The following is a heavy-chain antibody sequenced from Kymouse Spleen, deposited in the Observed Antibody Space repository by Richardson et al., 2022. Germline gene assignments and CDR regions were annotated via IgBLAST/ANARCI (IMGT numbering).Heavy chain of an antibody. J-gene: IGHJ4*02. V-gene: IGHV4-39*01. CDR1: GGSISSSSYY. D-gene: IGHD3-10*01. CDR2: IYYSGST. CDR3: ARHGGLLLWFGGSYFDY. Sequence: QLQLQESGPGLVKPSETLSLTCTVSGGSISSSSYYWGWIRQPPGKGLEWIGSIYYSGSTYYNPSLKSRVTISVDTSKNQFSLKLSSVTAADTAVYYCARHGGLLLWFGGSYFDYWGQGTLVTVSS.